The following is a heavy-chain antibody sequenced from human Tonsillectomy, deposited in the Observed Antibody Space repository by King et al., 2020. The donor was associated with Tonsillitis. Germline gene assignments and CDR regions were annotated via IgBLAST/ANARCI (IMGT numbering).Heavy chain of an antibody. Sequence: VQLVESGAEVKKPGASVKVSCTASGYTFTSFGISWVRQAPGQGLEWMGWISAYNGNTNYAQKLQGRVTMTTDTSTSTAYMEMRSLRSDYTAVYYCAGIARDYSNWGYFDYWGQGTLVTVSS. J-gene: IGHJ4*02. CDR3: AGIARDYSNWGYFDY. CDR2: ISAYNGNT. CDR1: GYTFTSFG. V-gene: IGHV1-18*01. D-gene: IGHD7-27*01.